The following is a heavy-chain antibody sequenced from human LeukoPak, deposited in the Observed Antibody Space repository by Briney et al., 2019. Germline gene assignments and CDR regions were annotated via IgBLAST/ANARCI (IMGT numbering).Heavy chain of an antibody. Sequence: SETLSLTCTVSGGSISSHYWSWIRQPPGKGLEWIGYIYYSGSTYYNTSLRSRVTISVDTSKNQFSLKLNSVTSADTAIYYCARDWDGAFDFNTFDIWGLGTMVTVSS. J-gene: IGHJ3*02. CDR3: ARDWDGAFDFNTFDI. D-gene: IGHD4/OR15-4a*01. CDR2: IYYSGST. CDR1: GGSISSHY. V-gene: IGHV4-59*11.